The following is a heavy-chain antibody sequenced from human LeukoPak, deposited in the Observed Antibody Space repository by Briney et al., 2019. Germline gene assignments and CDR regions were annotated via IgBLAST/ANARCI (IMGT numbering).Heavy chain of an antibody. CDR2: INFSGTNA. CDR3: ARDIELST. J-gene: IGHJ3*01. Sequence: GGALRLSCVPPGFTFSDSAMSWVPQAPGKGLEWVSLINFSGTNAYYADSVKGRFTISRDNSKDTVYLQMNSLRAEDTAIYNCARDIELSTWGLGTKVTVSS. V-gene: IGHV3-23*01. D-gene: IGHD3-16*02. CDR1: GFTFSDSA.